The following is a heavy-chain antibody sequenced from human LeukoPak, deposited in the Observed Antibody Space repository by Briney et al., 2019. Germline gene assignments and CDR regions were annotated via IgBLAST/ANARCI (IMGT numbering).Heavy chain of an antibody. CDR1: EGTFSSYT. Sequence: SVKVSCKASEGTFSSYTISWVRQAPGQGLEWMGRIIPILGIANYAQKFQGRVTMTTDTSTSTAYMELRSLRSDDTAVYYCARGGGAAADYSYYYMDVWGKGTTVTVSS. CDR2: IIPILGIA. CDR3: ARGGGAAADYSYYYMDV. V-gene: IGHV1-69*02. J-gene: IGHJ6*03. D-gene: IGHD6-13*01.